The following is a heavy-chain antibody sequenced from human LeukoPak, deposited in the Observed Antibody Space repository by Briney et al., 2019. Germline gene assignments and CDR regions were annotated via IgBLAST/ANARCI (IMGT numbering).Heavy chain of an antibody. D-gene: IGHD1-14*01. CDR1: GYTFTGYY. Sequence: ASVKVSCKASGYTFTGYYMHWVRQAPGQGLERMGWINPNSGGTNYAQEFQGRVTMTRDTSISTAYMELSRLRSDDTAVYYCARDGRNPQEFDPWGQGTLVTVSS. V-gene: IGHV1-2*02. CDR3: ARDGRNPQEFDP. CDR2: INPNSGGT. J-gene: IGHJ5*02.